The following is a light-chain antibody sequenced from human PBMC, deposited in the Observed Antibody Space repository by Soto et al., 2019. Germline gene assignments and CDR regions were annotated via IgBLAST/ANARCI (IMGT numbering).Light chain of an antibody. CDR3: HSYDSSLSGVV. V-gene: IGLV1-40*01. J-gene: IGLJ2*01. CDR2: SNR. CDR1: SND. Sequence: QSVLTQPPSVSGAPGQRVTISCTGSSNDVHWYQHVPGTAPKLLIYSNRNRPSGVPDRFSGSKSGTSASLAITGLQADDEADYYCHSYDSSLSGVVFGGGTKVTVL.